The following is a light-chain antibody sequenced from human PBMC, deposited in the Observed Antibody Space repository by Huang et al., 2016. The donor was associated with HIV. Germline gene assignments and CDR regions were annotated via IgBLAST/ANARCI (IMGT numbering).Light chain of an antibody. V-gene: IGKV3-20*01. Sequence: DIEMTQSPGTLSLSPGERATLSGRASDHVTSGYLAWYQQKPVQAPRRLSYGTSSRGIGIPDRCSGSGSGTDFTLTISRLEPEDFAVYYCQQYGSAPPHTFGPGTRLEIK. J-gene: IGKJ2*01. CDR2: GTS. CDR1: DHVTSGY. CDR3: QQYGSAPPHT.